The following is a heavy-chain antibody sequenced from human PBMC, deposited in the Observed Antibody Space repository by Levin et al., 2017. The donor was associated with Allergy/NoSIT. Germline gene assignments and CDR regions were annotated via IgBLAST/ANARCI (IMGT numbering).Heavy chain of an antibody. Sequence: PGGSLRLSCATSGFTFSGYSMTWVRQAPGKGLEWVSAISDTGGSTRYADSVEGRFTISRDNSKNTLHLQMNSLRAEDTAVYYCAHCTGSTCTASGFDMWGQGTVVTVSP. CDR2: ISDTGGST. CDR3: AHCTGSTCTASGFDM. CDR1: GFTFSGYS. V-gene: IGHV3-23*01. D-gene: IGHD2-8*02. J-gene: IGHJ3*02.